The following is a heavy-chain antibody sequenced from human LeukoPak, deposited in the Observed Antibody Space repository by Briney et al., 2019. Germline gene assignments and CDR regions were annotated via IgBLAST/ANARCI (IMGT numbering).Heavy chain of an antibody. CDR2: VRSKTDGGAK. CDR1: GITFTNSW. V-gene: IGHV3-15*01. CDR3: ATGGHYFSD. Sequence: PGGSLRLSCTPSGITFTNSWMSWVRQAPGKGLEWVGRVRSKTDGGAKAYATPVKVRFTISRDESKNTLYLQMNSLQTEDTAVYYCATGGHYFSDWGQGALVTVSS. J-gene: IGHJ4*02. D-gene: IGHD2/OR15-2a*01.